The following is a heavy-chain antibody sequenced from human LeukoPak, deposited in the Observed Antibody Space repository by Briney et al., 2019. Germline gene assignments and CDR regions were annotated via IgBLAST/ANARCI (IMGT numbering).Heavy chain of an antibody. D-gene: IGHD6-19*01. CDR1: GFTFDDYA. CDR2: ISWNSGSI. Sequence: PGGSLRLSCAASGFTFDDYAMHWVRQAPGKGLEWVSGISWNSGSIGYADSVKGRFTISRDNAKNSLYLQMNSLRAEDTALYYCAKDIASGAGIVRAFDYWGQGTLVTVSS. CDR3: AKDIASGAGIVRAFDY. J-gene: IGHJ4*02. V-gene: IGHV3-9*01.